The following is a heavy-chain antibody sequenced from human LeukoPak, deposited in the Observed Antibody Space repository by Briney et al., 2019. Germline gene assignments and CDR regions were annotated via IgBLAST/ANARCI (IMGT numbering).Heavy chain of an antibody. CDR1: GGSISSYY. CDR2: IYYSGST. V-gene: IGHV4-59*12. Sequence: SETLSLTCTVSGGSISSYYWSWIRQPPGKGLEWIGYIYYSGSTNYNPSLKSRVTISVDTSKNQFSLKLSSVTAADTAVYYCARATMIVVVFDLWGRGTLVTVSS. D-gene: IGHD3-22*01. J-gene: IGHJ2*01. CDR3: ARATMIVVVFDL.